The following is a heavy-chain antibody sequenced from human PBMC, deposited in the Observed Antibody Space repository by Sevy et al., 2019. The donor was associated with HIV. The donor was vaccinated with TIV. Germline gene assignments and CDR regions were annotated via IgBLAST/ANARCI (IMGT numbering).Heavy chain of an antibody. CDR1: GFSITSYW. Sequence: GGSLRLSCAGSGFSITSYWMHWVRQAPGKGLVWVSRMNEDGSVTNHADSVRGRFTISRDIAKNTLYLQMNSLSVDDTAVYYCVKDFGGPTDYWGQGNVVTASS. CDR2: MNEDGSVT. CDR3: VKDFGGPTDY. J-gene: IGHJ4*02. V-gene: IGHV3-74*01. D-gene: IGHD3-16*01.